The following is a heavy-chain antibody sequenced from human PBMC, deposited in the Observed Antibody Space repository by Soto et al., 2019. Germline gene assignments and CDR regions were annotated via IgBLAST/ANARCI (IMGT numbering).Heavy chain of an antibody. CDR3: ARLNCGGHCYSEVNWFDH. J-gene: IGHJ5*02. CDR2: IYHSGST. Sequence: SETLSLTCAVSGGSISSSNWWSWIRQPPGKGLEWIGEIYHSGSTNYNPSLKSRVTISVDKSKNQFSLKLNSVTAADTAVYYCARLNCGGHCYSEVNWFDHWGQGTLVTVSS. D-gene: IGHD2-21*02. V-gene: IGHV4-4*02. CDR1: GGSISSSNW.